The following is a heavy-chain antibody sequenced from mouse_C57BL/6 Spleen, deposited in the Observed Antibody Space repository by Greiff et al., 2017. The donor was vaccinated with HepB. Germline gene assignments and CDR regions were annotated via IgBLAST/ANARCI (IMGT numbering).Heavy chain of an antibody. Sequence: VQLQQPGAELVMPGASVKLSCKASGYTFTSYWMHWVKQRPGQGLEWIGEIDPSDSYTNYNQKFKGKSTLTVDKSSSTAYMQLSRLTSEDSAVDYCARQGGTDYFDYWGQGTTLTVSS. V-gene: IGHV1-69*01. CDR1: GYTFTSYW. CDR3: ARQGGTDYFDY. J-gene: IGHJ2*01. D-gene: IGHD1-1*02. CDR2: IDPSDSYT.